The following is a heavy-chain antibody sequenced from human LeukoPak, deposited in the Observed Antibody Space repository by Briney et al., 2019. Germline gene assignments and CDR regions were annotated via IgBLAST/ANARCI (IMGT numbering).Heavy chain of an antibody. CDR3: ARVRSDYSSTTPPDY. Sequence: GGSLRLSCVASGFCFSTYWMYWVRPASGKGLVWVLGIDIGGTTTLYADSVRGGFTISRDNAKNTSHLQLTSLSAEDTAIYFCARVRSDYSSTTPPDYWGQGTPVTVSS. CDR2: IDIGGTTT. CDR1: GFCFSTYW. D-gene: IGHD2-2*01. J-gene: IGHJ4*02. V-gene: IGHV3-74*01.